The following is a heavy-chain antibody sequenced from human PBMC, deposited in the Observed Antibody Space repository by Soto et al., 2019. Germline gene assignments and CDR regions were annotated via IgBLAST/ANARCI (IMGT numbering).Heavy chain of an antibody. V-gene: IGHV1-69*13. Sequence: SVKVSCKASGGTFSSYAISWVRQAPGQGLEWMGGIIPIFGTANYAQKFQGRVTITADESTSTAYMELSSLRSEDTAVYYCARVRAARAKQQLVTYYFDYWGQGTLVTVSS. CDR2: IIPIFGTA. CDR3: ARVRAARAKQQLVTYYFDY. CDR1: GGTFSSYA. D-gene: IGHD6-13*01. J-gene: IGHJ4*02.